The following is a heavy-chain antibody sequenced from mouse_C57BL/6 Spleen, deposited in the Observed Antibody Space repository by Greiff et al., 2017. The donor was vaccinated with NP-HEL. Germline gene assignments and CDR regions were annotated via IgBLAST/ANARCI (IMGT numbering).Heavy chain of an antibody. J-gene: IGHJ2*01. CDR1: GYTFTSYW. CDR3: ARGGLFDSRGY. CDR2: IYPGSGST. D-gene: IGHD1-1*01. Sequence: VQLQQSGAELVKPGASVKMSCKASGYTFTSYWITWVKQRPGQGLEWIGDIYPGSGSTNYNEKFKSKATLTVDTSSSTAYMQLSSLTSEDSAVYYCARGGLFDSRGYWGQGTTLTVSS. V-gene: IGHV1-55*01.